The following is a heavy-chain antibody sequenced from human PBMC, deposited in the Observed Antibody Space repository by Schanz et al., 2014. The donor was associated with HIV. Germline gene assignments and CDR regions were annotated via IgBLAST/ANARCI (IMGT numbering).Heavy chain of an antibody. J-gene: IGHJ6*02. V-gene: IGHV3-53*01. D-gene: IGHD3-10*01. CDR2: LYSGGRK. CDR3: ARGSGPYYYYYGMDA. CDR1: GFTVSSNY. Sequence: EVQLVESGGGLIQPGGSLRLTCVASGFTVSSNYMTWVRQAPGKGLEWVSVLYSGGRKYYADAVKGRFTISRDSSKNTLYLQMNSLRAEDTAVYYCARGSGPYYYYYGMDAWGQGTTVTVSS.